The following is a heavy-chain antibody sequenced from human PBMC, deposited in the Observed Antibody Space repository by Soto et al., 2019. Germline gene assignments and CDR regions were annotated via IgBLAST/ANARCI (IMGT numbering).Heavy chain of an antibody. D-gene: IGHD2-21*02. CDR2: INPHSGAT. V-gene: IGHV1-2*02. CDR3: VRALALRFSNCFDL. Sequence: EASVKVSCKASGYIFSANYIHWVRQAPGQGLEWLGWINPHSGATNYAQKFLGRVTMSADTSASTAYMDLARLKSDDTAVYYCVRALALRFSNCFDLWGRGTLVTVSS. CDR1: GYIFSANY. J-gene: IGHJ5*02.